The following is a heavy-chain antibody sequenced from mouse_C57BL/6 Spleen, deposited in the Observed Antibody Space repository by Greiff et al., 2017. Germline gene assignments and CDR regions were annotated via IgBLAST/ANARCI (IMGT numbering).Heavy chain of an antibody. CDR2: IDPSDSYT. CDR3: AVTAVVARGGFDY. J-gene: IGHJ2*01. D-gene: IGHD1-1*01. V-gene: IGHV1-50*01. CDR1: GYTFTSYW. Sequence: QVQLQQPGAELVKPGASVKLSCKASGYTFTSYWMQWVKQRPGQGLEWIGEIDPSDSYTNYNQKFKGKATLTVDTSSSTAYMQLSSLTSEDSAVYYCAVTAVVARGGFDYWGQGTTLTVSS.